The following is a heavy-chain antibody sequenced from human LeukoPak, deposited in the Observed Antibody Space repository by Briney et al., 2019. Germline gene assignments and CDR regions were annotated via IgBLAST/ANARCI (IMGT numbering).Heavy chain of an antibody. D-gene: IGHD6-19*01. V-gene: IGHV4-59*01. J-gene: IGHJ4*02. CDR1: GGSISNYY. CDR3: AKIIGVGTFGY. CDR2: IYYSGNT. Sequence: PSETLSLTCTVSGGSISNYYWSRIRPPPGKGLEWIAYIYYSGNTNYNPSLKSRVTISVDTSKNQFSLKLSSVTAADTAVYYCAKIIGVGTFGYWGQGSLVTVSS.